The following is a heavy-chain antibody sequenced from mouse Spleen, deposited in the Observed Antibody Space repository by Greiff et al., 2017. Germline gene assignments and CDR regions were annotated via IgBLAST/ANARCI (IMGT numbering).Heavy chain of an antibody. CDR1: GYTFTSYW. CDR3: ARELDSYYSYDYAMDY. CDR2: IDPNSGGT. D-gene: IGHD2-12*01. V-gene: IGHV1-72*01. J-gene: IGHJ4*01. Sequence: QVHVKQSGAELVKPGASVKLSCKASGYTFTSYWMHWVKQRPGRGLEWIGRIDPNSGGTKYNEKFKSKATLTVDKPSSTAYMQLSSLTSEDSAVYYCARELDSYYSYDYAMDYWGQGTSVTVSS.